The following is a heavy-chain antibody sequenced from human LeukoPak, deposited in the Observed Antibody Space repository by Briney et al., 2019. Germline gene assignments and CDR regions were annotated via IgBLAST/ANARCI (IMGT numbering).Heavy chain of an antibody. D-gene: IGHD6-19*01. J-gene: IGHJ4*02. Sequence: GGSLRLSWEASGFTFSDNYMSWIGQAPGKGLEGVSYISSSGNTTYNADSVKGRFSITRDNAKNSLYLQMNSLRAEDTAVYYCARDGGSAWFLDYWGQGTLVTVSS. CDR1: GFTFSDNY. CDR2: ISSSGNTT. V-gene: IGHV3-11*04. CDR3: ARDGGSAWFLDY.